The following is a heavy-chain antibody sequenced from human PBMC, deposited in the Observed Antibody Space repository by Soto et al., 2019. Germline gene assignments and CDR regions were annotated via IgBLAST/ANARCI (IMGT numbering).Heavy chain of an antibody. J-gene: IGHJ6*02. Sequence: QVQLQQWGAGLLKPSETLSLTCAVYGGSFSGYYWSWIRQPPGKGLEWIGEINHSGSTNYNPSLKSRVTISVATSKNQFSLKLSSVTAADTAVYYCARGDQYQPTYNYYSYYGMDVWGQGTTVTVSS. CDR1: GGSFSGYY. CDR2: INHSGST. CDR3: ARGDQYQPTYNYYSYYGMDV. D-gene: IGHD2-2*01. V-gene: IGHV4-34*01.